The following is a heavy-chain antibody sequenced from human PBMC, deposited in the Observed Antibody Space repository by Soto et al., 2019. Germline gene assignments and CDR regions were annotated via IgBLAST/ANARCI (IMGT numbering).Heavy chain of an antibody. Sequence: QVQLVESGGGVVQPGRSLRLSCAASGFTFSSYAMHWVRQAPGKGLEWVAVISYDGSNKYYADSVKGRFTISRDNSKNTLYLQMNSLRAEDTAVYYCARDQRLGYSSSWYVSGGYYYYGMDVWGQGTTVTVSS. J-gene: IGHJ6*02. CDR1: GFTFSSYA. V-gene: IGHV3-30-3*01. CDR2: ISYDGSNK. D-gene: IGHD6-13*01. CDR3: ARDQRLGYSSSWYVSGGYYYYGMDV.